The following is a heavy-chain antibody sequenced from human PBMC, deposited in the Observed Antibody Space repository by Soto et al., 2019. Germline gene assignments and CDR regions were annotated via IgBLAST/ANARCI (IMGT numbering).Heavy chain of an antibody. V-gene: IGHV1-18*01. CDR3: ARAGIEWDSGSYFALDI. D-gene: IGHD1-26*01. Sequence: ASVKVSCKASGYTFTSYGISWVRQAPGQGLEWMGWISAYNGNTNYAQKLQGRVTMTTDTSTSTAYMELRSLRSDDTAVYYCARAGIEWDSGSYFALDIWGQGTMVTVSS. CDR2: ISAYNGNT. CDR1: GYTFTSYG. J-gene: IGHJ3*02.